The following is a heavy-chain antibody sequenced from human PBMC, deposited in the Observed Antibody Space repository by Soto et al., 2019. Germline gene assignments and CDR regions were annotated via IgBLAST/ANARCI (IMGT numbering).Heavy chain of an antibody. CDR2: IDHTGSA. CDR1: NYSIISNYY. V-gene: IGHV4-38-2*02. D-gene: IGHD4-17*01. Sequence: ETLSLSCFVSNYSIISNYYWCWIRQPPGKGLEWIVIIDHTGSAFYNPSLKSRVTLSIDTSKDLFSLRLTSVTAADTAVYYCPRERFGDYAVDYWGQGTLVTVYS. J-gene: IGHJ4*02. CDR3: PRERFGDYAVDY.